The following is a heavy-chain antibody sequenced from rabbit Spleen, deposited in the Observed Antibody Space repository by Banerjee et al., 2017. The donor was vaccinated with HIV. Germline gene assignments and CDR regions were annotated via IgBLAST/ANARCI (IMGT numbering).Heavy chain of an antibody. J-gene: IGHJ4*01. D-gene: IGHD6-1*01. CDR3: ARACYDCYGLNL. CDR1: GLDFSSSHW. V-gene: IGHV1S45*01. CDR2: INTGSSSA. Sequence: QEQLVEYGGVLDQPEGSLTLTCNAAGLDFSSSHWICWARRAPGKGLEWSGCINTGSSSAWYASWEKGRLTIPKTSSPAVTLQMNSLTGADTAPLFCARACYDCYGLNLWGQGHPGHRL.